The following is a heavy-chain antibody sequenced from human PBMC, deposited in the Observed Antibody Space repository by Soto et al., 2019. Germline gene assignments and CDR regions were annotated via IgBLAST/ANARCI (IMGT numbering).Heavy chain of an antibody. CDR1: GGSISSGGYY. Sequence: QVQLQESGPGLVKPSQALSLTCTVSGGSISSGGYYWSWIRQHPGKGLEWIGYIYYSGSTYYNPSLKSRVTISVDTSKNQFSLKLSSVTAADTAVYYCARLWFGELYGNWFDPWGQGTLVTVSS. CDR3: ARLWFGELYGNWFDP. J-gene: IGHJ5*02. CDR2: IYYSGST. V-gene: IGHV4-31*03. D-gene: IGHD3-10*01.